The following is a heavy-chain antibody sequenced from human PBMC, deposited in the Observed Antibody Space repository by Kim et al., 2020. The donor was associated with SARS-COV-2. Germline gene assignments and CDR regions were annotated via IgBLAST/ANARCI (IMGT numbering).Heavy chain of an antibody. D-gene: IGHD6-13*01. CDR2: IIPIFGTA. V-gene: IGHV1-69*13. J-gene: IGHJ6*02. CDR3: ARSVLQGYYYYYGMDV. Sequence: SVKVSCKASGGTFSSYAISWVRQAPGQGLEWMGGIIPIFGTANYAQKFQGRVTITADESTSTAYMELSSLRSEDTAVYYCARSVLQGYYYYYGMDVWGQGTTVTVSS. CDR1: GGTFSSYA.